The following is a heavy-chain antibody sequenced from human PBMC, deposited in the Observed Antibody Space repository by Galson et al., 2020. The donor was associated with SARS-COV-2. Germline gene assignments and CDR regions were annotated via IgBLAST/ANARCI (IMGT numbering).Heavy chain of an antibody. Sequence: GASLRLSCAASGFTFSSYGMHWVRQAPSKGLEWVAVIWYDGSNKYYADSVKGRFTISRDNSKNTLYLQMNSLRAEDTAVYYCAREEGSSSWDTGSMDVWGQGTTVTVSS. CDR1: GFTFSSYG. D-gene: IGHD6-13*01. J-gene: IGHJ6*02. CDR3: AREEGSSSWDTGSMDV. CDR2: IWYDGSNK. V-gene: IGHV3-33*01.